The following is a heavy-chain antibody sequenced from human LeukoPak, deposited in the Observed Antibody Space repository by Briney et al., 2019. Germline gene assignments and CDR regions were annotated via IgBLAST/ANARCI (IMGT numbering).Heavy chain of an antibody. CDR3: ARESCSSTSCYTGSYYYYMDV. CDR1: GGSISSGGYY. V-gene: IGHV4-31*03. J-gene: IGHJ6*03. D-gene: IGHD2-2*02. Sequence: SETLSLTCTVSGGSISSGGYYWSWIRQHPGKGLEWIGYTYYSGSTYYNPSLKSRVTISVDTSKNQFSLKLSSVTAADTAVYYYARESCSSTSCYTGSYYYYMDVWGKGTTVTVSS. CDR2: TYYSGST.